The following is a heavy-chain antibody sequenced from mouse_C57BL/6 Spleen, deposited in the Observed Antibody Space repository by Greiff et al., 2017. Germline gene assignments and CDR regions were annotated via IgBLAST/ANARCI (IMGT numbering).Heavy chain of an antibody. CDR2: IDPANGNT. CDR1: GFNIKNTY. V-gene: IGHV14-3*01. CDR3: ARGDYGNFWFAY. Sequence: VHVKQSVAELVRPGASVKLSCTASGFNIKNTYMHWVKQRPEQGLEWIGRIDPANGNTKYAPKFQGKATITADTSSNTAYLQLSSLTSEDTAIYYCARGDYGNFWFAYWGQGTLVTVSA. D-gene: IGHD2-1*01. J-gene: IGHJ3*01.